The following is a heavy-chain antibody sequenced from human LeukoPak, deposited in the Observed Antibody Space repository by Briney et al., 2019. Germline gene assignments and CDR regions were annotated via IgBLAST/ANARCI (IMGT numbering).Heavy chain of an antibody. D-gene: IGHD5-18*01. CDR1: GYTFTDYE. Sequence: ASVKVSCKASGYTFTDYEINWVRQASGQGLEWMGWTNPSSRNRAYAPKFEGRVNMTTDTSTSTAYMELRSLTSEDTAVYYCARNPSRSDTYFDLWGQGTLVTVSS. CDR2: TNPSSRNR. CDR3: ARNPSRSDTYFDL. V-gene: IGHV1-8*01. J-gene: IGHJ4*02.